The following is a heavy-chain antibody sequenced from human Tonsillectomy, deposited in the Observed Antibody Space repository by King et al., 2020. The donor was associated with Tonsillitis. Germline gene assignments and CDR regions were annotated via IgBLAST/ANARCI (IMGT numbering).Heavy chain of an antibody. Sequence: VQLQESGPGLVKPSETLSLICSVSGDSTTSYYWNWIRQPPGKGLEWIGYVYSSGSTSYNPSLKSRVTISLDTSRNQFSLKLTSVTPADTAVYYCARVTFGGTYRPYYFDYWGQGTLVIVSS. CDR2: VYSSGST. CDR1: GDSTTSYY. CDR3: ARVTFGGTYRPYYFDY. V-gene: IGHV4-59*01. D-gene: IGHD3-16*02. J-gene: IGHJ4*02.